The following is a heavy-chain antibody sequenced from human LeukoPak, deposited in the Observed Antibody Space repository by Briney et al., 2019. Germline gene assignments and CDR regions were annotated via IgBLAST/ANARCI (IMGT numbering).Heavy chain of an antibody. V-gene: IGHV4-38-2*02. D-gene: IGHD1-26*01. Sequence: SETLSLTCTVSGYSISSGHYWGWIRQPPGKGLEWIGSIYHSGSTYYNPSLKSRVTISVDTSKNQFSLKLSSVTAADTAVYYCASSPGGVVGATTPFDYWGQGTLVTVSS. CDR2: IYHSGST. J-gene: IGHJ4*02. CDR1: GYSISSGHY. CDR3: ASSPGGVVGATTPFDY.